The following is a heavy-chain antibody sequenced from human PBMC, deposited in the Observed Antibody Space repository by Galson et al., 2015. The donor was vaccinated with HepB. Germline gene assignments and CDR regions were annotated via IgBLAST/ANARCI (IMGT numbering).Heavy chain of an antibody. D-gene: IGHD6-19*01. CDR1: GGSISSSSYY. J-gene: IGHJ3*02. CDR3: ARHGIVWSSGWYRKAFDI. Sequence: SETLSLTCTVSGGSISSSSYYWGWIRQPPGKGLEWIGSIYYSGSTYYNPSLKSRVTISVDTSKNQFSLKLSSVTAADTAVYYCARHGIVWSSGWYRKAFDIWGQGTMVTVSS. CDR2: IYYSGST. V-gene: IGHV4-39*01.